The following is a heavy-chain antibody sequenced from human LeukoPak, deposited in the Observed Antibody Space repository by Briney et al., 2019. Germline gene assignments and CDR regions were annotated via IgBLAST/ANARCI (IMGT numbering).Heavy chain of an antibody. J-gene: IGHJ4*02. V-gene: IGHV3-21*01. CDR1: GFTVSSNY. CDR2: ISSSSSYI. CDR3: ARSGEYYYDSSGFDY. D-gene: IGHD3-22*01. Sequence: GGSLRLSCAASGFTVSSNYMSWVRQAPGKGLEWVSSISSSSSYIYYADSVKGRFTISRDNAKNSLYLQMNSLRAEDTAVYYCARSGEYYYDSSGFDYWGQGTLVTVSS.